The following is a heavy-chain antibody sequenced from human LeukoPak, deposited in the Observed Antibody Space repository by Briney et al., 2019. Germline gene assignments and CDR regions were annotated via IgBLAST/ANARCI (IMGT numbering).Heavy chain of an antibody. CDR2: ISDSGGRT. Sequence: GGSLRLSCAASGFTFSSYWMNWVRQAPGKGLEWVSGISDSGGRTYYADSVKGRFIISRDNSKNTLYLQMNSLRPEDTAVYYCAKFGSRLRSYYYYMDVWGRGTTVTISS. V-gene: IGHV3-23*01. D-gene: IGHD3-10*01. CDR1: GFTFSSYW. J-gene: IGHJ6*03. CDR3: AKFGSRLRSYYYYMDV.